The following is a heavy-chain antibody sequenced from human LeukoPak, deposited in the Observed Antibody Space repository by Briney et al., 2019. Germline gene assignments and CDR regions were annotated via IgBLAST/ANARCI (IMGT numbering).Heavy chain of an antibody. J-gene: IGHJ4*02. CDR3: AKRESSGKYFDY. CDR2: IYSGGST. CDR1: GFTVSSNY. V-gene: IGHV3-53*01. Sequence: GGSLRLSCAASGFTVSSNYMNWVRQAPGKGLEWVSIIYSGGSTYYADSVKGRFTISRDNSKNTLYLQMNSLRAGDTAVYYCAKRESSGKYFDYWGQGTLVTVSS. D-gene: IGHD6-19*01.